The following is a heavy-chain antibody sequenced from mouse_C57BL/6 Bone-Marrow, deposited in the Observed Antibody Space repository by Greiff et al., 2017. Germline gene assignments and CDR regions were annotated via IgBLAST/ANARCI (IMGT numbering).Heavy chain of an antibody. CDR1: GFTFSNYW. D-gene: IGHD2-10*02. CDR3: TAGYGNVVAY. J-gene: IGHJ3*01. Sequence: DVKLVESGGGLVQPGGSMKISCVASGFTFSNYWMNWVRQSPEKGLEWVAQIRLKSDNYETHYAESVKGRFTISRDDSKSSVYLQMNNLRAEDTGIYYCTAGYGNVVAYWGQVTLVTVSA. CDR2: IRLKSDNYET. V-gene: IGHV6-3*01.